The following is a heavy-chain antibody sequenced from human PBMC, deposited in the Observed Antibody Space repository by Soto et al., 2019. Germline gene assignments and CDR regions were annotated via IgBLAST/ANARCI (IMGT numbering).Heavy chain of an antibody. Sequence: QVQLVESGGGVVQPGRSLRLSCEASGFAFSGYAMHWVRQAPGKGLEWGAIIWYDGSNTYYADSVKGRFTISRDNSKNMVYLQMNSLRAEDTAVYYCARDLKTRHCDYWGQGTLVTVSS. CDR1: GFAFSGYA. CDR2: IWYDGSNT. D-gene: IGHD4-17*01. CDR3: ARDLKTRHCDY. V-gene: IGHV3-33*01. J-gene: IGHJ4*02.